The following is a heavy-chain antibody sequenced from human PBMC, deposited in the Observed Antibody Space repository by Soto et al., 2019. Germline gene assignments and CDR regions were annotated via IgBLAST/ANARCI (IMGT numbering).Heavy chain of an antibody. CDR1: GYILTSYY. J-gene: IGHJ4*02. Sequence: QVELVQSGAEVKKPGASVKVSCKASGYILTSYYLHWVRQAPGQGLEWMGWINPFDGSRMFAQSFQGRVTFTRDTSTSTVYMELSGLRSDDTAVYYCSRVDPGETSPFDHWGQGTLVTVSS. CDR3: SRVDPGETSPFDH. CDR2: INPFDGSR. V-gene: IGHV1-46*03. D-gene: IGHD3-10*01.